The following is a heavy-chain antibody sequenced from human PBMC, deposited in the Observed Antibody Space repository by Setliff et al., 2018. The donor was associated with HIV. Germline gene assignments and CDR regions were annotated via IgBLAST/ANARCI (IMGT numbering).Heavy chain of an antibody. Sequence: LPRTCSASVGPISNFYWSWIRQPPGKGLEWVGHIYSTGDTNYKPSLKSRVTLAADTSKNQLSLSLTSVTAADTAVYYCASVRLTMIMMVDYFDQWGQGTLVTVSS. CDR3: ASVRLTMIMMVDYFDQ. CDR2: IYSTGDT. D-gene: IGHD3-22*01. J-gene: IGHJ4*02. V-gene: IGHV4-4*07. CDR1: VGPISNFY.